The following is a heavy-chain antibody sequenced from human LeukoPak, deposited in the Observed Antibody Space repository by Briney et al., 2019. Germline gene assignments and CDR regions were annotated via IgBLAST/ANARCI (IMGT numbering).Heavy chain of an antibody. J-gene: IGHJ4*02. D-gene: IGHD2-21*02. CDR1: GYTFTNYH. Sequence: ASVKVSCKASGYTFTNYHINWVRQASGQGLEWMTWINPDTGDKGYARKFQDRVTITTDTSISTAYLELSSLSSEDTAVYFCARTTSMTASGYDYWGQGTLVTVSS. CDR3: ARTTSMTASGYDY. V-gene: IGHV1-8*03. CDR2: INPDTGDK.